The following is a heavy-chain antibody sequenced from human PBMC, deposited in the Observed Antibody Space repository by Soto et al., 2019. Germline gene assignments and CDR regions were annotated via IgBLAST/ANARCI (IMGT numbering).Heavy chain of an antibody. V-gene: IGHV5-51*01. CDR3: ASPSPSTVTRNYYGMDV. D-gene: IGHD4-4*01. CDR1: GYSFTSYW. Sequence: PGESLKISCKGSGYSFTSYWIGWVRQMPGKGLEWMGIIYPGDSDTRYSPSFQGQVTISADKSISTAYLQWSSLKASDTAMYYCASPSPSTVTRNYYGMDVWGQGTTVTVSS. CDR2: IYPGDSDT. J-gene: IGHJ6*02.